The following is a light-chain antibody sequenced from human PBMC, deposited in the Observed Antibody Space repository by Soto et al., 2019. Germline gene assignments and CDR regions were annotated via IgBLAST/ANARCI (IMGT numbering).Light chain of an antibody. CDR2: GAS. CDR1: QGIGDT. V-gene: IGKV3-20*01. Sequence: EVVMRQYQATLSVSPGEGATLSCRASQGIGDTLAWYQQKPGQAPRLLIYGASSRATGIPDRFSGSGSGTDFTLTISRLEPEDFAVYYCQQYGSSLWTFGQGTKVDIK. J-gene: IGKJ1*01. CDR3: QQYGSSLWT.